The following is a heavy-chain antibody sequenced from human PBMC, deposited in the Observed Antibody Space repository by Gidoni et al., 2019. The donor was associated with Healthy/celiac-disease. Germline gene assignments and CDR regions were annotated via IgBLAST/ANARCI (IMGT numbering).Heavy chain of an antibody. V-gene: IGHV4-39*01. CDR3: ARSTVVTPRMLLWI. Sequence: QLQLQESGPGLVKPSETLSLTCTVSGGSISSSSYYWGWIRPPPGKGLEWIGSIYYSGSTYYNPYIKSRVTISGDTSTNQVSLKLSSVTAADTAVYYCARSTVVTPRMLLWIWGQGTMVTVSS. CDR2: IYYSGST. CDR1: GGSISSSSYY. J-gene: IGHJ3*02. D-gene: IGHD4-17*01.